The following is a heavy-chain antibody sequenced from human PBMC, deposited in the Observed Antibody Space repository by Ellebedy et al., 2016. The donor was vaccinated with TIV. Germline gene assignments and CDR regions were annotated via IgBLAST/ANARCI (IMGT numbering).Heavy chain of an antibody. CDR3: ARGVPDGYNPFDY. CDR2: IYHSGST. Sequence: SETLSLTXTVSGYSISSGYYWGWIRQPPGKGLEWIGSIYHSGSTYYNPSLKSRVTISVDTSKNQFSLKLSSVTAADTAVYYCARGVPDGYNPFDYWGQGTLVTVSS. J-gene: IGHJ4*02. CDR1: GYSISSGYY. D-gene: IGHD5-24*01. V-gene: IGHV4-38-2*02.